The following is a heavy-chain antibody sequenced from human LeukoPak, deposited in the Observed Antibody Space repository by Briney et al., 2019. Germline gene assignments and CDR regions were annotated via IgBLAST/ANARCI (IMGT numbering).Heavy chain of an antibody. CDR3: AKSNGYGLVDI. J-gene: IGHJ3*02. CDR2: IYTSGST. Sequence: ASETLSLTCSVSGGSISSYYWSWIRQPAGKGLEWIGRIYTSGSTNYNPSLKSRVTISVDTSKNQFSLKMSSVTAADTAVYYCAKSNGYGLVDIWGQGTLVTVSS. CDR1: GGSISSYY. D-gene: IGHD3-10*01. V-gene: IGHV4-4*07.